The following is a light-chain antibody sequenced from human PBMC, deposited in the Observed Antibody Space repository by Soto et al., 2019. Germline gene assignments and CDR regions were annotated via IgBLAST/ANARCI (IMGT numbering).Light chain of an antibody. V-gene: IGKV3-11*01. Sequence: EIVLTQSPATLSLSPGERATLSCRASQRVNSNLAWYQQKPGQAPRLLIFDASNRATGIPARFSGSGSGTDFTLTISSLEPEDFAVYYCQQRSNWPPYTFGQGTKLEI. J-gene: IGKJ2*01. CDR2: DAS. CDR1: QRVNSN. CDR3: QQRSNWPPYT.